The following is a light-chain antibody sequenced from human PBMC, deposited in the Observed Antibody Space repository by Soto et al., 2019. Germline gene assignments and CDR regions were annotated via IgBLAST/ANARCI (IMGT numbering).Light chain of an antibody. J-gene: IGKJ4*01. CDR3: QQYNNWKT. Sequence: EIVMTQSPATLSVSPGERATLSCRASQSVSSNLACYQQKPGQAPRLLIYGASTRATGIPARFSGSVSGTEFTITISSLQSGDFAVYYCQQYNNWKTFGGGTKVEIK. CDR1: QSVSSN. CDR2: GAS. V-gene: IGKV3D-15*01.